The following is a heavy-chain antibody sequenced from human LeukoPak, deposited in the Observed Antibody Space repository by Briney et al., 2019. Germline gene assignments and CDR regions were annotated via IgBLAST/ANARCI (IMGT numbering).Heavy chain of an antibody. CDR1: GGSITSDIYY. V-gene: IGHV4-39*01. Sequence: SETLSLTCTVSGGSITSDIYYWVWIRQPPGKGLEWIGCVYSTGNTFYNPSLKSRVTMSVDTSRNQFSLKLSSVTAADTAVYYCARRKYGVGFDPWGQGTLVTVSS. J-gene: IGHJ5*02. CDR3: ARRKYGVGFDP. D-gene: IGHD2-8*01. CDR2: VYSTGNT.